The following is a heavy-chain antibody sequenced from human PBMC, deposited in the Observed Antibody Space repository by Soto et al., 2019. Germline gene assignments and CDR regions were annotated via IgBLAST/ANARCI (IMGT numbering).Heavy chain of an antibody. V-gene: IGHV3-48*02. CDR1: GVTFSSYS. J-gene: IGHJ6*02. CDR3: ARDDSGRYYYYGMDV. D-gene: IGHD6-19*01. Sequence: VGSLRLSCAASGVTFSSYSMNWVRQAPGKGLEWVSYISSSSSTIYYADSVKGRFTISRDNAKNSLYLQMNSLRDEDTAVYYCARDDSGRYYYYGMDVWGQGTTVTVSS. CDR2: ISSSSSTI.